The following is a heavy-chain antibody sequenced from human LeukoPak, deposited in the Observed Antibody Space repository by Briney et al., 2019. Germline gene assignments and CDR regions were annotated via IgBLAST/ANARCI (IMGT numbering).Heavy chain of an antibody. D-gene: IGHD5-18*01. CDR1: GGPFSDYY. Sequence: SETLSLTCAVYGGPFSDYYWSWIRQPPGKGLEWIGKINHSGSTNYSPSLKSRVTISIDTSKNQFSLKLNSMTAADTAVYYCARGGGSYSYGSDYWGQGTLVTVSS. J-gene: IGHJ4*02. CDR2: INHSGST. V-gene: IGHV4-34*01. CDR3: ARGGGSYSYGSDY.